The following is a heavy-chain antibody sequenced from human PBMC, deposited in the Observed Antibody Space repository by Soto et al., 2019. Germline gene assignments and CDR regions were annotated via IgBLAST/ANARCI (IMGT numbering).Heavy chain of an antibody. CDR1: CDSISRIDYY. Sequence: SETLSLTCSVSCDSISRIDYYWTWIRQHPEKGLEWIGNIYFRGNTYYSPSLESRLTISVDTSKNQFSLKLTSVTAADTAVYYCAREGGSYDSGGYLIRGAFDIWGQGTMVTVSS. D-gene: IGHD3-22*01. CDR2: IYFRGNT. CDR3: AREGGSYDSGGYLIRGAFDI. V-gene: IGHV4-31*02. J-gene: IGHJ3*02.